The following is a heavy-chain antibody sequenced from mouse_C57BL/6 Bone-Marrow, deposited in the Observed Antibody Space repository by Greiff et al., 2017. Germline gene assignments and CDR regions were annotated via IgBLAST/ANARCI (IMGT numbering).Heavy chain of an antibody. CDR1: GFNIKDDY. CDR2: IDPENGDT. Sequence: VQLQQSGAELVRPGASVKLSCTASGFNIKDDYMHWVKQRPEQGLEWIGWIDPENGDTEYASKFQGKATITADTSSNTAYLQLSSLTAEDTAFYYCTTGFYDDDYEGDYWGQGTTLTVSS. J-gene: IGHJ2*01. D-gene: IGHD2-13*01. CDR3: TTGFYDDDYEGDY. V-gene: IGHV14-4*01.